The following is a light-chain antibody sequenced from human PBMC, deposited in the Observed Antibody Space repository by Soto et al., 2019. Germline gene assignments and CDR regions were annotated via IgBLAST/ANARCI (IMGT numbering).Light chain of an antibody. J-gene: IGLJ1*01. V-gene: IGLV2-8*01. Sequence: QSALTQPPSASGSPGQSVAISCTGTNSDIGNYNFVSWYQQHPGKAPKLMIYEVNKRPSGVPDRFSGSKSGNTASLTVSGLQPEDEADYYCFSHRSGDSHVFGTGTKLTVL. CDR3: FSHRSGDSHV. CDR2: EVN. CDR1: NSDIGNYNF.